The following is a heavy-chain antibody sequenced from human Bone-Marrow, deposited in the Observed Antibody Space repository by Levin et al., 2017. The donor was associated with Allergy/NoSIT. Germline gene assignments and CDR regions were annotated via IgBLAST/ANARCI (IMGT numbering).Heavy chain of an antibody. V-gene: IGHV3-23*01. D-gene: IGHD2-21*02. Sequence: TGGSLRLSCAASGFTFSDYAMSWVRQAPGKGLEWVSGIIYTGVNTFYADSVKGRFTISRDNSKNTLSLQMNGLRDEDTAVYFCARGMTATLQAFHFWGQGTLVTVSS. J-gene: IGHJ4*02. CDR1: GFTFSDYA. CDR3: ARGMTATLQAFHF. CDR2: IIYTGVNT.